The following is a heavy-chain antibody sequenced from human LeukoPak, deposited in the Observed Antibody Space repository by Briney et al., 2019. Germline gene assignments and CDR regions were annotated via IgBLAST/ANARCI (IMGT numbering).Heavy chain of an antibody. CDR2: ISWNSGSI. CDR1: GFTFDDYA. CDR3: AKGREPSYFDY. D-gene: IGHD1-14*01. V-gene: IGHV3-9*01. Sequence: GGSLRLSCAASGFTFDDYAMHWVRQAPGKGLEWVSGISWNSGSIGYADSVKGRFTISRDNAKNSLYLQMNSLRAEDTALYYCAKGREPSYFDYWGQGTLVTVSS. J-gene: IGHJ4*02.